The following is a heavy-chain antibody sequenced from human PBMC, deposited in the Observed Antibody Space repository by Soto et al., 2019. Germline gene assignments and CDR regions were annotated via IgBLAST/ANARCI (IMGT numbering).Heavy chain of an antibody. CDR2: IYWDDDR. Sequence: QITLKESGPTLVRPTQTLTLTCTFSGFSLTATGVGVGWIRQPLGEALDWLAVIYWDDDRRYSPSLRSRLTITKDTSKNQVVLTMTNMDPVDTATYYCAHIIITYGGVIGDDAFDIWGQGTLVTVSS. CDR1: GFSLTATGVG. CDR3: AHIIITYGGVIGDDAFDI. V-gene: IGHV2-5*02. D-gene: IGHD3-16*02. J-gene: IGHJ3*02.